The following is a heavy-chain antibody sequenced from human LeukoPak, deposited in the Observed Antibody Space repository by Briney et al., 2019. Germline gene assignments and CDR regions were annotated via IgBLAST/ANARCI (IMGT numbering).Heavy chain of an antibody. CDR1: GGSISSSSYY. Sequence: SETLSLTCTVSGGSISSSSYYWGWIRQPPGKGLEWLGSIYYSGGTYYNPSLKGRVTISVDTSKNQFSLKLSSVTAADTAVFYCARQRYSGSYYGVQWDAFDIWGQGTMVTVSS. V-gene: IGHV4-39*01. D-gene: IGHD1-26*01. J-gene: IGHJ3*02. CDR2: IYYSGGT. CDR3: ARQRYSGSYYGVQWDAFDI.